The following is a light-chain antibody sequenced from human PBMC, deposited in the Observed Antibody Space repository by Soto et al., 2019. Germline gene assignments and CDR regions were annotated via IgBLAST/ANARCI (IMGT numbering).Light chain of an antibody. CDR2: KAS. J-gene: IGKJ1*01. V-gene: IGKV1-5*03. Sequence: DIQMTQSPSTLSGSVGERVTITCRASQTISSWLAWYQQKPGKAPKLLIYKASTLKSGVPSRFSGSGSGTEFTLTIGSLQPDDFATDYCQHYNSYSEAFGQGTKVDIK. CDR3: QHYNSYSEA. CDR1: QTISSW.